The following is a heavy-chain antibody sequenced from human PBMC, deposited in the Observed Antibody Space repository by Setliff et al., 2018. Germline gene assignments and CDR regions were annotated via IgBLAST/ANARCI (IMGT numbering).Heavy chain of an antibody. Sequence: SVKVSCKASGGTFSSYAISWVRQAPGQGLEWMGGIIPILGIANYAQKFQGRVTITADESTSTAYMELSSLRSEDTAVYYCARDVVGEQQLVRVYFDYWGQGTLVTAPQ. J-gene: IGHJ4*02. CDR3: ARDVVGEQQLVRVYFDY. D-gene: IGHD6-13*01. CDR2: IIPILGIA. V-gene: IGHV1-69*10. CDR1: GGTFSSYA.